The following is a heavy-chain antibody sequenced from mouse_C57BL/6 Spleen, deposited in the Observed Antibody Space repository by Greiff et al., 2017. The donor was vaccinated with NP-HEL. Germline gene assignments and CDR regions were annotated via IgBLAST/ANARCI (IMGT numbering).Heavy chain of an antibody. D-gene: IGHD1-1*01. Sequence: VKLQQPGAELVKPGASVKLSCKASGYTFTSYWMHWVKQRPGQGLEWIGMIHPNSGSTNYNEKFKSKATLTVDKSSSTAYMQLSSLTSEDSAVYYCAREGNYYGSSLYYAMDYWGQGTSVTVSS. V-gene: IGHV1-64*01. J-gene: IGHJ4*01. CDR2: IHPNSGST. CDR1: GYTFTSYW. CDR3: AREGNYYGSSLYYAMDY.